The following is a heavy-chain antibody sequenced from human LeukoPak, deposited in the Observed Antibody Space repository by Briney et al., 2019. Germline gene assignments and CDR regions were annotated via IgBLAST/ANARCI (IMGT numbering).Heavy chain of an antibody. V-gene: IGHV1-2*02. CDR3: ARDLRYLIAAAGQNY. J-gene: IGHJ4*02. Sequence: ASVKVSCKASGYTFTGYYMNWVRQAPGQGLEWMGWINPNSGGTNYAQKFQGRVTMTRDTSISTAYMELSRLRSDDTAVYYCARDLRYLIAAAGQNYWGQGTLVTVSS. CDR2: INPNSGGT. D-gene: IGHD6-13*01. CDR1: GYTFTGYY.